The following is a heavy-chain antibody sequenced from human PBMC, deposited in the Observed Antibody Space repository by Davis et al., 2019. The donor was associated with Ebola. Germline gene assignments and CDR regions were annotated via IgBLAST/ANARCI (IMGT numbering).Heavy chain of an antibody. J-gene: IGHJ4*02. CDR3: ARGARAIGVVVAATPFDY. CDR1: GYTFPTYY. CDR2: INPGGTST. V-gene: IGHV1-46*01. Sequence: AASVKVSCKASGYTFPTYYMHWVRQAPGQGLEWMGIINPGGTSTSNAQKFEGRVTMTRDTSTSTVYMQLSSLRSEDTAVYYCARGARAIGVVVAATPFDYWGQGTLVTVSS. D-gene: IGHD2-15*01.